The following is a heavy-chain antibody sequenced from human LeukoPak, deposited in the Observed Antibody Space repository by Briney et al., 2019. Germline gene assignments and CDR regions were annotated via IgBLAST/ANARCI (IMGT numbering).Heavy chain of an antibody. V-gene: IGHV4-39*01. CDR2: IYYSGST. CDR1: GGSISSSSYY. Sequence: SKTLSLTCTVSGGSISSSSYYWGWIRQPPGKGLEWIGSIYYSGSTYYNPSLKSRVTISVDTSKNQFSLKLSSVTAADTAVYYCVAVAGPDEGNWGQGTLVTVSS. J-gene: IGHJ4*02. D-gene: IGHD6-19*01. CDR3: VAVAGPDEGN.